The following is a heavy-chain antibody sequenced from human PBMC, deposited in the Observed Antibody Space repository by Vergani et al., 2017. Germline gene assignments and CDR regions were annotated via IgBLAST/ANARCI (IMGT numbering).Heavy chain of an antibody. CDR2: IYYSGST. V-gene: IGHV4-59*08. Sequence: QVQLQESGPGLVKPSETLSLTCTVSGGSISSYYWSWIRQPPGKGLEWIGYIYYSGSTNYNPSLKSRVTISVDTSKNQFSLKLSSVTAADTAVYYCAWEAQGCGGDCSQDYYYYMDVWGKGTTVTVSS. CDR3: AWEAQGCGGDCSQDYYYYMDV. J-gene: IGHJ6*03. CDR1: GGSISSYY. D-gene: IGHD2-21*01.